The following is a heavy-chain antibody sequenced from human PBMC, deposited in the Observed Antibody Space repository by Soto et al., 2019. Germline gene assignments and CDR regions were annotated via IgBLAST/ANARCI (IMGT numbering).Heavy chain of an antibody. Sequence: EVQLVESGGALVQPGRPLRLSCEASGFTFDDYAMYWVRQAPGKGLEWVSSILWDSGSRGYAESVEGRFTISRDNAKNSLYLQMDGLRAEDTAIYYCVPEIRVARTEGDYYGMDFWGQGTTVIVSS. J-gene: IGHJ6*02. D-gene: IGHD5-12*01. CDR2: ILWDSGSR. V-gene: IGHV3-9*01. CDR1: GFTFDDYA. CDR3: VPEIRVARTEGDYYGMDF.